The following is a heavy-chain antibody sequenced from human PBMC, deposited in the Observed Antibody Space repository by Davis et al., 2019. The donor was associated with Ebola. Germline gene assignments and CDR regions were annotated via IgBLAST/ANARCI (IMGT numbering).Heavy chain of an antibody. V-gene: IGHV3-30-3*02. CDR2: ISYDGSNK. D-gene: IGHD1-26*01. J-gene: IGHJ4*02. CDR1: GFTFSSYA. Sequence: PGGSLRLSCAASGFTFSSYAMHWVRQAPGKGLEWVAVISYDGSNKYYADSVKGRFTISRDNSQNNVYLQMTSLRVEDTAVYYCVKEGTTTIWVDSDNWGQGTLVTVAS. CDR3: VKEGTTTIWVDSDN.